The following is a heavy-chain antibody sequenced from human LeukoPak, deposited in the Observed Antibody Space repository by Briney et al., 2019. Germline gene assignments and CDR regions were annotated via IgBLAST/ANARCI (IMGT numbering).Heavy chain of an antibody. CDR3: ARGRGYSYGYSDY. CDR2: INHGGST. CDR1: GGSFSGYY. V-gene: IGHV4-34*01. D-gene: IGHD5-18*01. J-gene: IGHJ4*02. Sequence: SETLSLTCAVYGGSFSGYYWSWIRQPPGKGLEWIGEINHGGSTNYNPSLKSRVTISVDTSKNQFSLKLSSVTAADTAVYYCARGRGYSYGYSDYWGQGTLVTVSS.